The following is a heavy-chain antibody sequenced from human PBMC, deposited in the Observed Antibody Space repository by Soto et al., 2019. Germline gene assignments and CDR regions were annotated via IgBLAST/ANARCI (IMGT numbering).Heavy chain of an antibody. V-gene: IGHV4-31*03. D-gene: IGHD5-18*01. CDR2: IYYRGST. CDR1: GGSISSGGYY. J-gene: IGHJ5*02. Sequence: QVQLQESGPGLVKPSQTLSLTCTVSGGSISSGGYYWSWIRQHPGKGLEWIGYIYYRGSTYYNPSLKRRVTISEDTSKNQFSLKLSPVTAADTAVYYCARVQYRYGSRWFDPWGQGTLVTVSS. CDR3: ARVQYRYGSRWFDP.